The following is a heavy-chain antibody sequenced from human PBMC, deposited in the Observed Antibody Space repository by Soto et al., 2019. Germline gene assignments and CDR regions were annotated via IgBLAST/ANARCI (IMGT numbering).Heavy chain of an antibody. CDR3: ARDQPYSSSWYTFDY. V-gene: IGHV1-18*01. J-gene: IGHJ4*02. CDR2: ISAYNGNT. Sequence: ASVKVSCKASGYTFTSYGISWVRQAPGQGLEWMGWISAYNGNTTFAQKLQGRVTMTTDTSTSTAYMVLRSLRSDDTAVYYCARDQPYSSSWYTFDYWGQGTLVTVSS. CDR1: GYTFTSYG. D-gene: IGHD6-13*01.